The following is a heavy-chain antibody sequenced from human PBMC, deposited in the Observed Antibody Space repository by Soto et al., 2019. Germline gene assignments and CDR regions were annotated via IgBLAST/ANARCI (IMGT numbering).Heavy chain of an antibody. D-gene: IGHD3-10*01. CDR3: AKGTGKYYYGSGSGSRTNDY. CDR2: ISGSGGGT. Sequence: GGSLRLSCAASGFTLRSDAMSWVRQAPGKGLEWVSDISGSGGGTNYADSVKGRFTISRDNSKNTLYLQMNSLRADDTAIYYCAKGTGKYYYGSGSGSRTNDYWGQGTLVTVSS. V-gene: IGHV3-23*01. J-gene: IGHJ4*02. CDR1: GFTLRSDA.